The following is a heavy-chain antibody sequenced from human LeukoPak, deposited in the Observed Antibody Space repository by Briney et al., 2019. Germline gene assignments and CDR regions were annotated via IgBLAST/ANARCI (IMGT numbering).Heavy chain of an antibody. CDR3: VRTPPNWGFDY. D-gene: IGHD7-27*01. V-gene: IGHV1-8*01. Sequence: ASVKVSCKASGYTFTSHDINWVRQATGQGLEWMGWMSPNSGDTGYAQKFQGRVAMTSDSSISTAYMELSSLRSEDTAIYYCVRTPPNWGFDYWGQGTLVTVSS. J-gene: IGHJ4*02. CDR2: MSPNSGDT. CDR1: GYTFTSHD.